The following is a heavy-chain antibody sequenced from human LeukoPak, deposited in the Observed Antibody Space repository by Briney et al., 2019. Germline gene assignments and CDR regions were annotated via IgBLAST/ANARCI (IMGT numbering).Heavy chain of an antibody. J-gene: IGHJ5*02. CDR2: ISGSGGST. D-gene: IGHD6-13*01. CDR3: AKDKQQLVRWSRWFDP. CDR1: GFTVSSNY. V-gene: IGHV3-23*01. Sequence: GGSLRLSCAASGFTVSSNYMSWVRQAPGKGLEWVSAISGSGGSTYYADSVKGRFTISRDNSKNTLYLQMNSLRAEDTAVYYCAKDKQQLVRWSRWFDPWGQGTLVTVSS.